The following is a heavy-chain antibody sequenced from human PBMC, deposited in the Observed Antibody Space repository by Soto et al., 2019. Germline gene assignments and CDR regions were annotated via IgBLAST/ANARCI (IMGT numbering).Heavy chain of an antibody. CDR2: ISYDGSNK. Sequence: PGESLKISCAASGFTFSSYAMHWVRQAPGKGLEWVAVISYDGSNKYYADSVKGRFTISRDNSKNTLYLQMNSLRAEDTAVYYCAREKSPRITRVRGVIRPSPSFDYWGQGTLVTVSS. V-gene: IGHV3-30-3*01. CDR3: AREKSPRITRVRGVIRPSPSFDY. J-gene: IGHJ4*02. D-gene: IGHD3-10*01. CDR1: GFTFSSYA.